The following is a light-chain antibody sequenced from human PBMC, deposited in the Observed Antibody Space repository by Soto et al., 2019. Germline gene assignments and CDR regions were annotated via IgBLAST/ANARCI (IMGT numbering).Light chain of an antibody. CDR2: YDS. J-gene: IGLJ1*01. V-gene: IGLV3-21*04. CDR1: NIGSKS. CDR3: QVWDSSSDRV. Sequence: YELTQPPSVSVAPGKTARITCGGNNIGSKSVHWYQQKPGQAPVLVIYYDSDRHSGIPERFSGSNSGNTDTLTISRVEAGDEADYYCQVWDSSSDRVLGTGTKLTV.